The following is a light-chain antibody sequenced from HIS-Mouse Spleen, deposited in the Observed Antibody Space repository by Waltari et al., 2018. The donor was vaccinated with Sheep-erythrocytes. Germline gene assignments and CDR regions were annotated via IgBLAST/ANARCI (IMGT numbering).Light chain of an antibody. Sequence: DIQMTQSPSTLSASVGDRVTITCRASQSISSWLAWYQQKPGKAPKLLIYKASSLESVVPSRFSCSGSGTEFTLTISSLQPDDFATYYCQQYNSYSTWTFGQGTKVEIK. CDR3: QQYNSYSTWT. J-gene: IGKJ1*01. V-gene: IGKV1-5*03. CDR2: KAS. CDR1: QSISSW.